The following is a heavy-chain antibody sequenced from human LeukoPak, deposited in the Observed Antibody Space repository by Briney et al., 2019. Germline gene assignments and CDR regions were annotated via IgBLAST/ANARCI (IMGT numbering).Heavy chain of an antibody. V-gene: IGHV1-18*01. CDR3: ASQFMVRGVVIFDY. D-gene: IGHD3-10*01. J-gene: IGHJ4*02. Sequence: ASVKVSCKASGGTFSSYAISWVRQAPGQGLEWMGWISAYNGNTNYAQKLQGRVTMTTDTSTSTAYMELRSLRSDDTAVYYCASQFMVRGVVIFDYWGQGTLVTVSS. CDR2: ISAYNGNT. CDR1: GGTFSSYA.